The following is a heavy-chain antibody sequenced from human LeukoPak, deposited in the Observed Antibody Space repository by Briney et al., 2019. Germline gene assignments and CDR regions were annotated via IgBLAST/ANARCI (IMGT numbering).Heavy chain of an antibody. J-gene: IGHJ5*02. D-gene: IGHD2-15*01. CDR2: INHSGST. CDR3: ARHRCSGGSCYPMNWFDP. Sequence: GSLRLSCAASGFTFSRHSMNWVRQPPGKGLEWIGEINHSGSTNYNPSLKSRVTISVDKSKNKFSLKLRSVTAADTAVYYCARHRCSGGSCYPMNWFDPWGQGTLVTVSS. CDR1: GFTFSRHS. V-gene: IGHV4-34*01.